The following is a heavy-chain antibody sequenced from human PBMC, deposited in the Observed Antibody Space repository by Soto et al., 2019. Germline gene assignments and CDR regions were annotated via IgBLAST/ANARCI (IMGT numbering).Heavy chain of an antibody. CDR2: IDYTGSA. D-gene: IGHD2-21*01. V-gene: IGHV4-31*03. CDR1: SGFVSSGGYY. CDR3: ARRGPQFGSLFPYYGFDV. J-gene: IGHJ6*02. Sequence: SETLSLTCTVSSGFVSSGGYYWSWVRQHPGKGLEWVGTIDYTGSAYYNPSLNSRVSISVDTSKNQFSLRLSSVTAADTAVYYCARRGPQFGSLFPYYGFDVWGQGTTVTVSS.